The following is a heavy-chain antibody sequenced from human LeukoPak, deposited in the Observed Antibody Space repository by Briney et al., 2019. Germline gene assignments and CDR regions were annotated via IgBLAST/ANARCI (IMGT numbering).Heavy chain of an antibody. CDR1: GGSSSGYY. V-gene: IGHV4-34*01. Sequence: LRETLSLTCAVYGGSSSGYYWSWIRQPPGKRLEWIGEINQSGGANYNPSLGSRVSILVDTSKNQFSLKLSSVTAADTAVYYCARHGASYGDHEAYYYGMDVWGQGTTVTVSS. CDR3: ARHGASYGDHEAYYYGMDV. D-gene: IGHD4-17*01. J-gene: IGHJ6*02. CDR2: INQSGGA.